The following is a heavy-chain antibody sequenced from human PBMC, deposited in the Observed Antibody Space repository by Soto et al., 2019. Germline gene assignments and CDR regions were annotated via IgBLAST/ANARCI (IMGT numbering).Heavy chain of an antibody. D-gene: IGHD3-22*01. CDR1: GGSISSYY. J-gene: IGHJ4*02. CDR2: IYHSGST. V-gene: IGHV4-59*12. Sequence: PSETLSLTCTVPGGSISSYYWSWIRQPPGKGLEWIGYIYHSGSTNYNPSLKSRVTISVDTSKNQFSLKLSSVTAADTAVYYCARDLRNYYDSSGPANWGQGTLVTVS. CDR3: ARDLRNYYDSSGPAN.